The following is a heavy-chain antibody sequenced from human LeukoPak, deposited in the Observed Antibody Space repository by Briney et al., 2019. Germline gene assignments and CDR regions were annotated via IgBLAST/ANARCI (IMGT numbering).Heavy chain of an antibody. CDR2: INTNTGNP. D-gene: IGHD3-3*01. J-gene: IGHJ6*02. CDR3: ARNPDSYDFWSGYYYYYGMDV. CDR1: GYTFTSYA. Sequence: ASVKVSCKASGYTFTSYAMNWVRRAPGQGLEWMGWINTNTGNPTYAQGFTGRFVFSLDTSVSTAYLQISSLKAEDTAVYYCARNPDSYDFWSGYYYYYGMDVWGQGTTVAVSS. V-gene: IGHV7-4-1*02.